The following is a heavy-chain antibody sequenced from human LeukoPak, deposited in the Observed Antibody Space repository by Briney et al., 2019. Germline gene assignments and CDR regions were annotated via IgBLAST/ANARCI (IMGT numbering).Heavy chain of an antibody. CDR3: ARGMFYYDSSGSYY. D-gene: IGHD3-22*01. CDR1: GGSFSGYY. V-gene: IGHV4-34*01. Sequence: SETLSLTCAVYGGSFSGYYWSWIRQPPGKGLEWTGEINHSGSTNYNPSLKSRVTISVDTSKNQFSLKLSSVTAADTAVYYCARGMFYYDSSGSYYWGQGTLVTVSS. CDR2: INHSGST. J-gene: IGHJ4*02.